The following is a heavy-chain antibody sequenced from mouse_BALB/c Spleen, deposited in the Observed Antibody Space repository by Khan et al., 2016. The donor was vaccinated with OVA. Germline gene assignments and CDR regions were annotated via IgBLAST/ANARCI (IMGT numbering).Heavy chain of an antibody. D-gene: IGHD1-1*01. CDR3: ARRDYGSSYGFAY. CDR2: IWSGGST. J-gene: IGHJ3*01. V-gene: IGHV2-4*02. CDR1: DFSLTNYG. Sequence: QVQLKESGPGQVQPSQSLSITCTVSDFSLTNYGVHWVRQSPGQGLEWLGVIWSGGSTDYNVAFISRLSITKDNSKSQVFFKMNSLQVDDTAIYYCARRDYGSSYGFAYWGQGTLVTVSA.